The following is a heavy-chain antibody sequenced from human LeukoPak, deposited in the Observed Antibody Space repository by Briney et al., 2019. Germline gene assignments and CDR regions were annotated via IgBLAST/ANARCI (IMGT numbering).Heavy chain of an antibody. CDR3: AGAYSAYEGAFDI. V-gene: IGHV1-69*13. J-gene: IGHJ3*02. CDR2: IIPIFDTP. CDR1: GGTFSNYA. D-gene: IGHD5-12*01. Sequence: GASVKVSCKASGGTFSNYAINWVRQAPGQGLEWMGGIIPIFDTPNDAQRFQGRVTITADESTTTAYMELSSLRSDDTAVYYCAGAYSAYEGAFDIWGQGTMVTVSS.